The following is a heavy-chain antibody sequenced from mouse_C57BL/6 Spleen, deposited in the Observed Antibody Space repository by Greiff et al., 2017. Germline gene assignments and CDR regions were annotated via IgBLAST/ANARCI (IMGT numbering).Heavy chain of an antibody. CDR3: ALIYYYGSGYAMDY. V-gene: IGHV1-18*01. J-gene: IGHJ4*01. CDR2: INPNNGGT. Sequence: VQLQQSGPELVKPGASVKIPCKASGYTFTDYNMDWVKQSHGKSLEWIGDINPNNGGTIYNQKFKGKATLTVDKSSSTASMELRSLTSEDTAVYYCALIYYYGSGYAMDYWGQGTSVTVSS. D-gene: IGHD1-1*01. CDR1: GYTFTDYN.